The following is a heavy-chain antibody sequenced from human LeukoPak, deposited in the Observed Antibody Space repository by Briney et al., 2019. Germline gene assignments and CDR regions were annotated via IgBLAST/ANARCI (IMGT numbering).Heavy chain of an antibody. CDR2: INPGGTTT. Sequence: GGSLRLSCAASGFTFSTYWMQWVRQAPGKGLVFVSRINPGGTTTNYADSVKGRFTISRDNAKNTLSLQLSSLRVEDTAVYYCVRVDPTASVKHEYWGQGTLVTVSS. CDR1: GFTFSTYW. V-gene: IGHV3-74*01. D-gene: IGHD3/OR15-3a*01. CDR3: VRVDPTASVKHEY. J-gene: IGHJ4*02.